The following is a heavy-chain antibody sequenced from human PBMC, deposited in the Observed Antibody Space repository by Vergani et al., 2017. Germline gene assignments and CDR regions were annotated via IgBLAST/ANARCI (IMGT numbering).Heavy chain of an antibody. Sequence: QVQLQESGPGLVKPPGTLSLTCAVSGGSISSSNWWSWVRQPPGKGLDWIGEIYYSGSTNYNPSLKSRVTISIDKSKNQFTLKLSSVTAADTAVYYCARVIQLWLVDWFDPWGQGTLVTVSS. J-gene: IGHJ5*02. V-gene: IGHV4-4*03. CDR3: ARVIQLWLVDWFDP. D-gene: IGHD5-18*01. CDR1: GGSISSSNW. CDR2: IYYSGST.